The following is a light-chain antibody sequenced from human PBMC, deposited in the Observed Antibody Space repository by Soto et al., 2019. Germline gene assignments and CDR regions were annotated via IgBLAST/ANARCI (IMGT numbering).Light chain of an antibody. CDR3: QQYNNWPPVT. CDR1: QSVSSK. V-gene: IGKV3-15*01. J-gene: IGKJ4*01. CDR2: GAS. Sequence: EIVMTQSPATLSVSPGERATLSCRASQSVSSKLAWYQQKPGQAPMLLIYGASTRATGIPARFSGSGSGTEFTLTISSLQSEDFAIYYCQQYNNWPPVTFGGGTKVEIK.